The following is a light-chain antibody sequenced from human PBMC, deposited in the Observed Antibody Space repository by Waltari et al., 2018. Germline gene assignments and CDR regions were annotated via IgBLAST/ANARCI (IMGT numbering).Light chain of an antibody. Sequence: SSELSQPPSISVSPGQTASIICSGAQLGDAYTSWYQQKPGQSPLLIIYQDTKRPSGIPERFSGSNSGNTATLTISGTQPLDEADYYCQAWNTFILFGGGTKLTVL. CDR1: QLGDAY. CDR3: QAWNTFIL. V-gene: IGLV3-1*01. J-gene: IGLJ2*01. CDR2: QDT.